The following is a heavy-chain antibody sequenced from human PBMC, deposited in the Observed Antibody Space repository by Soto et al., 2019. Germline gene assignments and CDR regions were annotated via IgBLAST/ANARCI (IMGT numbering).Heavy chain of an antibody. CDR1: GGSISSGGYS. J-gene: IGHJ4*02. V-gene: IGHV4-30-2*01. CDR3: AAGGGLPRYY. D-gene: IGHD5-12*01. CDR2: LYHSGGT. Sequence: QLQLQESGSGLVMPSQTLSLTCAVSGGSISSGGYSWSWIRQPPGKGLEWIGYLYHSGGTYYNPSLKSRVTISVDRSKNQFSLKLSSVTAADTAVYYCAAGGGLPRYYWGQGTLVTVSS.